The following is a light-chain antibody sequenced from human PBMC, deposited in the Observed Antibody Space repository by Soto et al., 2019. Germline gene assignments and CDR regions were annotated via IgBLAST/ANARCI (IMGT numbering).Light chain of an antibody. CDR1: QSVSDY. CDR3: QQRGTWPWT. V-gene: IGKV3-11*01. J-gene: IGKJ1*01. Sequence: EIVLTQSPATLSLSPGERATLSCRASQSVSDYLAWYQQKPGQAPRLLIYDASNRATGIPARFSGSGSGTDFTLTISSLVPEDFAVYYCQQRGTWPWTFGQGTKVDI. CDR2: DAS.